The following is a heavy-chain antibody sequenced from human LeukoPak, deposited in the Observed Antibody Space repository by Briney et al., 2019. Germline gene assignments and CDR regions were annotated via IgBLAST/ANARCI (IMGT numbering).Heavy chain of an antibody. CDR2: ISSSSSTI. CDR3: ARRGLALDY. V-gene: IGHV3-48*04. J-gene: IGHJ4*02. D-gene: IGHD6-19*01. CDR1: GFSFGSYS. Sequence: PGGSLRLFCEASGFSFGSYSMKWVRQAPGKGLEWVSYISSSSSTIYYADSVKGRFTISRDNAKNSLYLQMNSLRAEDTAVYYCARRGLALDYWGQGTLVTVSS.